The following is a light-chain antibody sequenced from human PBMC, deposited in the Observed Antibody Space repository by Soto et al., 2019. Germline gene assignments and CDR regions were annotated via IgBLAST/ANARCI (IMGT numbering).Light chain of an antibody. Sequence: EVLLTQSPGTLSLSPGERATLSCRASQSVTNNYFAWYKQKPGQAPRLLISGASRRATGIPDRFSGSGSGTDFTLTIIRLEPEDFAVYHCQQYGSLPYTFGQGTKVEIK. J-gene: IGKJ2*01. V-gene: IGKV3-20*01. CDR2: GAS. CDR1: QSVTNNY. CDR3: QQYGSLPYT.